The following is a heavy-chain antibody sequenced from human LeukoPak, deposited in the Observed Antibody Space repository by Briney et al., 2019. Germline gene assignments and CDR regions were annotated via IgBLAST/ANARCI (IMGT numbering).Heavy chain of an antibody. V-gene: IGHV3-15*01. CDR3: TTVTRNYDILTGYYTTDY. D-gene: IGHD3-9*01. CDR1: GFTFSNAW. CDR2: TKSKTDGGTT. J-gene: IGHJ4*02. Sequence: PGGSPRLSCAASGFTFSNAWMSWVRQAPGKGLEWVGRTKSKTDGGTTDYAAPVKGRFTMLRDDSKNTLYLQMNSLKTEDTVVYYCTTVTRNYDILTGYYTTDYWGQGTLVTVSS.